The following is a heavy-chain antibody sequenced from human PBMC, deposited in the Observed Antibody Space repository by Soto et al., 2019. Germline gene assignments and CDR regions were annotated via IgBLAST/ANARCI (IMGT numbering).Heavy chain of an antibody. CDR2: IYWDDDK. D-gene: IGHD2-15*01. Sequence: QITLKESGPTLVKPTQTLTLTCTFSGFSLRISGVGVGWIRQPPGKALEWLALIYWDDDKRYSPSLKSRLTIVQLXSKNQVVLTMTNMDPVDTATYYCAHSATVSDAFDIWGQGTMVTVSS. CDR3: AHSATVSDAFDI. V-gene: IGHV2-5*02. CDR1: GFSLRISGVG. J-gene: IGHJ3*02.